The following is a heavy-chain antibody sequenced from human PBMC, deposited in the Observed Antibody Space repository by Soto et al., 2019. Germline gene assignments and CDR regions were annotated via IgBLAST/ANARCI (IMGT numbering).Heavy chain of an antibody. CDR3: ARAPPMSYWFWFDP. CDR1: GGSFSGYY. D-gene: IGHD3-10*01. V-gene: IGHV4-34*01. CDR2: INHSGST. Sequence: SETLSLTCAVYGGSFSGYYWSWIRQPPGKGLEWIGEINHSGSTNYNPSLKSRVTISVDTSKNQFSLKLSSVTAADTAVYYCARAPPMSYWFWFDPWGQGTLVTLSS. J-gene: IGHJ5*02.